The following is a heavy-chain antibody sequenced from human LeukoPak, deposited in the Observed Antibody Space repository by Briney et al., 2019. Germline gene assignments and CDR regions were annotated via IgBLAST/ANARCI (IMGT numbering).Heavy chain of an antibody. D-gene: IGHD4-11*01. CDR1: WYNFSHHW. CDR3: ARDPTTFDY. V-gene: IGHV1-18*01. CDR2: ISAYNGNT. J-gene: IGHJ4*02. Sequence: ASVEVSRQGSWYNFSHHWISRVRQAPGQRVEWMGWISAYNGNTNYAQKLQGRVTMTTDTSTSTAYMELRSLRSDDTAVYYCARDPTTFDYWGQGTLVTVSS.